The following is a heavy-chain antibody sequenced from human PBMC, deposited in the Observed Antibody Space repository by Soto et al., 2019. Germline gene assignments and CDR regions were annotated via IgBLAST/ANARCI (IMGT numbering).Heavy chain of an antibody. Sequence: QVQLVQSGAEVKKPGSSVKVSCKASGGTFSSYAISWVRQAPGQGLEWMGGIIPISDTTNYAQKFQGRVTITEDESTSTAYMELSSLRSEHTAVYYCARSQGSSTSLENYYYYYYGMDVWGQGTTVTVSS. CDR3: ARSQGSSTSLENYYYYYYGMDV. D-gene: IGHD2-2*01. V-gene: IGHV1-69*01. J-gene: IGHJ6*02. CDR2: IIPISDTT. CDR1: GGTFSSYA.